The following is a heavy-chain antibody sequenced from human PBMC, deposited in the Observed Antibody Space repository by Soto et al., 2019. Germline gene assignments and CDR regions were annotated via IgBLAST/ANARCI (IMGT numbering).Heavy chain of an antibody. CDR1: GYSFSDYG. D-gene: IGHD6-19*01. CDR3: ARYGYSSGWYLGTGMDV. V-gene: IGHV1-18*04. J-gene: IGHJ6*02. Sequence: QVQLVKSGAEVKKPGASLKVSCQASGYSFSDYGIACVRQAPGQGLAWVGWISTYNGNTNYAQKFQGRVTMTTDTSANTAYMELRSLRSDDTAMYYCARYGYSSGWYLGTGMDVWGQGTPVTVSS. CDR2: ISTYNGNT.